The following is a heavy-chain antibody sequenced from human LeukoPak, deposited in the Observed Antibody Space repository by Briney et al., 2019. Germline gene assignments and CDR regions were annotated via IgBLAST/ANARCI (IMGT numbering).Heavy chain of an antibody. Sequence: GGSLRLSCVASGFTFSSNGMHWVRQAPGKGLEWVTFIQYDGSKKYYADSVKGRFTISRDNSKNTLYLEMNSLRAEDTAVYYCAKGSTVTPESWGQGTLVTVS. CDR2: IQYDGSKK. J-gene: IGHJ4*02. CDR3: AKGSTVTPES. CDR1: GFTFSSNG. D-gene: IGHD4-17*01. V-gene: IGHV3-30*02.